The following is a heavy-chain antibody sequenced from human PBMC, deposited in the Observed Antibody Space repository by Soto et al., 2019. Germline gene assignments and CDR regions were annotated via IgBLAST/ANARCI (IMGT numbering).Heavy chain of an antibody. CDR1: GGSISSYY. Sequence: PSETLSLTCTVSGGSISSYYWSWIRQPPGKGLEWIGYIYYSGSTNYNPSLKSRVTISVDTSKNQFSLKLSSVTAADTAVYYCARLVGATPGLDYYYGMDVWGQGTTVTVS. J-gene: IGHJ6*02. D-gene: IGHD1-26*01. CDR2: IYYSGST. CDR3: ARLVGATPGLDYYYGMDV. V-gene: IGHV4-59*01.